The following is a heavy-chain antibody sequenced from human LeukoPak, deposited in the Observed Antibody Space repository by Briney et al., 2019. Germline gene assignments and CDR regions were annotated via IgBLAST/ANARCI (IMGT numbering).Heavy chain of an antibody. J-gene: IGHJ4*02. CDR2: IIPILGIA. CDR1: GGTFSSYT. D-gene: IGHD3-22*01. V-gene: IGHV1-69*04. Sequence: GASVKVSCKASGGTFSSYTISWVRQAPGQGLEWMGRIIPILGIANYAQKFQGRVTITADKSTSTAYMELSSLRSEETAVYYCAREEDHYYDSSGYRSYWGQGTLVTVSS. CDR3: AREEDHYYDSSGYRSY.